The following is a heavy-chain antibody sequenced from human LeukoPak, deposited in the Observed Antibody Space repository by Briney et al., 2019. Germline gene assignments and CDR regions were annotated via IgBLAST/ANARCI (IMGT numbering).Heavy chain of an antibody. Sequence: GGSLRLSCAASGFTVSSNYMSWVRQAPGKGLEWVSVIYSGGSTYYADSVKGRFTISRDNSKNTLYLQMNSLRAEDTAVYYCARGSNFKQPIDYWGQGTLVTVSS. CDR1: GFTVSSNY. CDR2: IYSGGST. CDR3: ARGSNFKQPIDY. V-gene: IGHV3-53*01. D-gene: IGHD2-2*01. J-gene: IGHJ4*02.